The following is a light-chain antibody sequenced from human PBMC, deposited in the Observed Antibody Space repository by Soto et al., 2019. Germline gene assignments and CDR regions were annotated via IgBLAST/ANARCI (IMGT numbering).Light chain of an antibody. V-gene: IGLV1-40*01. CDR1: SSNIGAGYE. Sequence: QSVLTQPPSVSEAPGQRVTISCTGSSSNIGAGYEAHWYQQVPGTAPKLLIYKNNNRPSGVPDRFSGSKSGTSASLAITGLQAEDEAEYHCQSYDSSLSGYVFGTGTQLTVL. CDR2: KNN. CDR3: QSYDSSLSGYV. J-gene: IGLJ7*01.